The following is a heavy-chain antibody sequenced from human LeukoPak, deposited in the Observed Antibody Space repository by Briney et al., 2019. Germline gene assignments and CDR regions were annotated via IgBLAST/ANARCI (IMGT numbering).Heavy chain of an antibody. CDR2: INAGNGNT. CDR1: GYTFTSYA. J-gene: IGHJ4*02. D-gene: IGHD2-21*02. V-gene: IGHV1-3*01. CDR3: ARAGKASVVTAPDFDY. Sequence: ASVKVSCKASGYTFTSYAMHWVRQAPGQRLEWMGWINAGNGNTKYSQKFQGRVTITRDTSASTAYMELSSLRSEDTAVCYCARAGKASVVTAPDFDYWGQGTLVTVSS.